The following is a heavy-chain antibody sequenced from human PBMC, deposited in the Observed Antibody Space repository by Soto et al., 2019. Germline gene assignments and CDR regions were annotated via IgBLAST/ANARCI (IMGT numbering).Heavy chain of an antibody. CDR1: GYTFTSYD. V-gene: IGHV1-8*01. J-gene: IGHJ4*02. CDR3: ARVMITFGGVIAISPSFDY. D-gene: IGHD3-16*02. CDR2: MNPNSGNT. Sequence: QVQLVQSGAEVKKPGASVKVSCKASGYTFTSYDINWVRQATGQGLEWMGWMNPNSGNTGYAQKFQGRVTMTRNTSISTAYMELSSLRSEDTAVYYCARVMITFGGVIAISPSFDYWGQGTLVTVSS.